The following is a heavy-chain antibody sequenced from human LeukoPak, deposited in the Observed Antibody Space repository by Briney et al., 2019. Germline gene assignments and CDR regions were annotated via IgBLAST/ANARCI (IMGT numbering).Heavy chain of an antibody. D-gene: IGHD6-19*01. V-gene: IGHV3-48*01. Sequence: PGGSLRLSCAASGFTFSSYSMNWVRQAPGKGLEWVSYISSSSSTIYYADSVKGRFTISRGNAKNSLYLQMNSLRAEDTAVYYCARDRKYSSGWYYFDYWGQGTLVTVSS. J-gene: IGHJ4*02. CDR3: ARDRKYSSGWYYFDY. CDR2: ISSSSSTI. CDR1: GFTFSSYS.